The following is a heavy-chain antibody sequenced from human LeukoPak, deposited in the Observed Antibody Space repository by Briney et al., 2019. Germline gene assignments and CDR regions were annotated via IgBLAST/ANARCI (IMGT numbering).Heavy chain of an antibody. J-gene: IGHJ5*02. D-gene: IGHD1-26*01. V-gene: IGHV3-49*04. Sequence: GRSLRLSCTASGFTFGDYAMSWVRQAPGKGLEWVGFIRSKAYGGTTEYAASVKGRFTISRDDSKSIAYLQMNSLKTEDTAVYYCTRDRIVGATIGWFDPWGQGTLVTVSS. CDR3: TRDRIVGATIGWFDP. CDR1: GFTFGDYA. CDR2: IRSKAYGGTT.